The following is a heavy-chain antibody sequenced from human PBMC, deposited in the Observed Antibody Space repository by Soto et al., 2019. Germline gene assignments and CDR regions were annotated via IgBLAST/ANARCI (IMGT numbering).Heavy chain of an antibody. CDR3: ARGDYFDRRFDF. D-gene: IGHD3-9*01. CDR1: GFTFSNDW. Sequence: GGSLRLSCAASGFTFSNDWMSWVRQAPGKGLEWVATIKQDGSEKYYVDSVKGRFTVSRDNAKNSLYLQMNSLRAEDTAVYYCARGDYFDRRFDFWGQGTLVTVSS. CDR2: IKQDGSEK. J-gene: IGHJ4*02. V-gene: IGHV3-7*03.